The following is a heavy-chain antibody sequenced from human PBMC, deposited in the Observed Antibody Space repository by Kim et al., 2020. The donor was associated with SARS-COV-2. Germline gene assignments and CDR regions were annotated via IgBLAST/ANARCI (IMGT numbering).Heavy chain of an antibody. Sequence: SETLSLTCTVSGGSISSSSYYWGWIRQPPGKGLEWIGSIYYSGSTYYNPSLKSRVTISVDTSKNQFSLKLSSVTAADTAVYYCARLPQIYAEFDYWGQGTLVTVSS. J-gene: IGHJ4*02. D-gene: IGHD4-17*01. CDR2: IYYSGST. V-gene: IGHV4-39*01. CDR1: GGSISSSSYY. CDR3: ARLPQIYAEFDY.